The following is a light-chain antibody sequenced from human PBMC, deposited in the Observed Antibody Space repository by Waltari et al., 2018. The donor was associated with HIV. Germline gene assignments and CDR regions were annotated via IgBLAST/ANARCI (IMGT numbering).Light chain of an antibody. V-gene: IGLV2-23*03. CDR2: EGS. CDR1: SSDVGSYTL. J-gene: IGLJ2*01. CDR3: CSYAGSSTFHVV. Sequence: QSALTQPASVSGSPGQSITISCTGTSSDVGSYTLVSWYQQQPGKAPNLMIYEGSKRPSGVSNRFSGSKSGNTASLTISGLQAEDEADYYCCSYAGSSTFHVVFGGGTKLTVL.